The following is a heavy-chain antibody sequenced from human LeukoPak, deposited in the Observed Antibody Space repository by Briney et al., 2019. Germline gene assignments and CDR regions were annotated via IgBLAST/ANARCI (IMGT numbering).Heavy chain of an antibody. CDR1: GFTFSSYA. J-gene: IGHJ4*02. Sequence: PGGSLRLSCAASGFTFSSYAMHWVRQAPGKGLEWVAVIPYDGSNKYYADSVKGRFTISRDNSKNTLYLQMNSLRAEDTAVYYCARDVRAILTGYFFDYWGQGTLVTVSS. V-gene: IGHV3-30*04. CDR2: IPYDGSNK. CDR3: ARDVRAILTGYFFDY. D-gene: IGHD3-9*01.